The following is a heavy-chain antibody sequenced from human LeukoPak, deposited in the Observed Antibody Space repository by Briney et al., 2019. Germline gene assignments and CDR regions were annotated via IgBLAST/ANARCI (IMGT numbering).Heavy chain of an antibody. CDR3: ARRVRGVAADHDAFDI. CDR2: IYYSGST. J-gene: IGHJ3*02. V-gene: IGHV4-59*01. Sequence: PSETLSLTCTVSGGSISSYYWSWIRQPPGKGLEWIGYIYYSGSTNYNPSLKSRVTISVDTSKNQFSLKLSSVTAADTAVYYCARRVRGVAADHDAFDIWGQGTMVSVSS. CDR1: GGSISSYY. D-gene: IGHD3-10*01.